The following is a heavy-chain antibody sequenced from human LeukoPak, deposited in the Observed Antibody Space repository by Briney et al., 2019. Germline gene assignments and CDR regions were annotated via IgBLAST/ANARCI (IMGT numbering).Heavy chain of an antibody. V-gene: IGHV4-4*07. CDR1: GVSISSYY. J-gene: IGHJ4*02. CDR2: IYTSGST. Sequence: SETLSLTCTVSGVSISSYYWSWIRQPAGKGLEWIGRIYTSGSTNYNPSLNSRVTISVDKSKNHLSLNLSSVTVADTAVYYCARDWRYCSGGSCSYYFVYWGQGALVTVSS. CDR3: ARDWRYCSGGSCSYYFVY. D-gene: IGHD2-15*01.